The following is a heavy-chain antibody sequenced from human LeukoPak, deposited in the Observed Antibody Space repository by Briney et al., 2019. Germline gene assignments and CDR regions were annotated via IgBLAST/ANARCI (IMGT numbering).Heavy chain of an antibody. J-gene: IGHJ4*02. CDR2: IYYSGST. V-gene: IGHV4-39*07. D-gene: IGHD3-22*01. CDR3: ARANYYDSSGYQH. Sequence: PETLSLTCTVSGGSISSSSYYWGWIRQPPGKGLEWIGSIYYSGSTYYNPSLKSRVTISVDTSKNQFSLKLSSVTAADTAVYYCARANYYDSSGYQHWGQGTLVTVSS. CDR1: GGSISSSSYY.